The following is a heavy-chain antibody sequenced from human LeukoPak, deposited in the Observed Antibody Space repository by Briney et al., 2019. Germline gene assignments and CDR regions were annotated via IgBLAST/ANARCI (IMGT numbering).Heavy chain of an antibody. CDR1: GFTVSSNY. CDR2: IYSGSST. D-gene: IGHD2-8*02. CDR3: ASSAVSGTRGFNY. J-gene: IGHJ4*02. V-gene: IGHV3-66*01. Sequence: GGSLRLSCAASGFTVSSNYMSWVRQAPGKGLERVSVIYSGSSTYYADSVTGSFNICRDNSKSTLYLQMNSLRAENTAVYYCASSAVSGTRGFNYWGQGTLVTVSS.